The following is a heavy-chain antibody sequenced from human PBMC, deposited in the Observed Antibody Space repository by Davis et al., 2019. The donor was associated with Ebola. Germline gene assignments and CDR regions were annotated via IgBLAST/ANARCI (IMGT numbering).Heavy chain of an antibody. D-gene: IGHD5-12*01. CDR3: TTPGGQDSGYDVFDI. Sequence: ASVKVSCKASGYTFTGYYMHWVRQAPGQGLEWMGRINPNSGGTNYAQKFQGRVTMTRDTSISTAYMELSSLRSEDTALYYCTTPGGQDSGYDVFDIWGQGTMVTVSS. V-gene: IGHV1-2*06. CDR2: INPNSGGT. CDR1: GYTFTGYY. J-gene: IGHJ3*02.